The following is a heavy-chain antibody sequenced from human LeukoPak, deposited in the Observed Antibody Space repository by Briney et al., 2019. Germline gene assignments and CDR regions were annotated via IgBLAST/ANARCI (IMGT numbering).Heavy chain of an antibody. CDR3: ARGGQGYDLNWFDP. CDR2: ISYDGSNK. J-gene: IGHJ5*02. Sequence: GGSLRLSCAASGFTFGSYTIHWVRQAPGKGVEWVTIISYDGSNKYYADSVKGRFTISRDNSKNTLYLQMNSLRAEDTAVYYCARGGQGYDLNWFDPWGQGTLVTVSS. D-gene: IGHD3-3*01. V-gene: IGHV3-30-3*01. CDR1: GFTFGSYT.